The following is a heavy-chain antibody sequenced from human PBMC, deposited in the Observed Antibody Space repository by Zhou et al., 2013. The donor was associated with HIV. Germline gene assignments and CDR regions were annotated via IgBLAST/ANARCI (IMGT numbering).Heavy chain of an antibody. D-gene: IGHD7-27*01. V-gene: IGHV1-18*01. CDR1: GYTFINFG. CDR2: ISTSNGNT. CDR3: ARDNWGPGRWFDP. Sequence: QVQLVQSGTEVKKPGASVKVSCKTSGYTFINFGITWVRQAPGQGLEWLGWISTSNGNTNYAQNLQGRVTMTTDTSTTTAYMELRGLRSDDAAVYYCARDNWGPGRWFDPWGQGTPVTVSS. J-gene: IGHJ5*02.